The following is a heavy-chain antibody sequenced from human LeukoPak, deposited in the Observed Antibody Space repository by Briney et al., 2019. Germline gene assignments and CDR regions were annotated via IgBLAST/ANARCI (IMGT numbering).Heavy chain of an antibody. D-gene: IGHD2-2*03. CDR1: GFSFSTDW. CDR2: IKGDESEK. J-gene: IGHJ1*01. Sequence: GGFLRLSCAASGFSFSTDWMTWVRQAPGKGLEWVANIKGDESEKYYVDSVMGRFTISRDNAKNSLYLQMNSLRAEDTAVYYCATSGYSYALNYWGQGTLVTVSS. V-gene: IGHV3-7*01. CDR3: ATSGYSYALNY.